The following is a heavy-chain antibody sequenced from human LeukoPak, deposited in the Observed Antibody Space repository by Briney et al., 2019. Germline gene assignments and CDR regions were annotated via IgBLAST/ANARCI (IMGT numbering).Heavy chain of an antibody. CDR2: IYYSGST. CDR3: ARGGRKPFDL. J-gene: IGHJ2*01. CDR1: GGSISSYY. Sequence: SETLSLTCTVSGGSISSYYWSWIRQPPGKGLEWIGYIYYSGSTNYNPSLKSRVTISVDTSKNQFSLKLSSVTAADTAVYYCARGGRKPFDLWGRGTLVTVSS. V-gene: IGHV4-59*01.